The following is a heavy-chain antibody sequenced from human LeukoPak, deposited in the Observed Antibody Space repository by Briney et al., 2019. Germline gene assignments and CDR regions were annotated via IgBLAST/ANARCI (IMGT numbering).Heavy chain of an antibody. D-gene: IGHD3-22*01. CDR2: ISGSGGST. CDR3: AKDPHYYDSSGYYN. J-gene: IGHJ4*02. V-gene: IGHV3-23*01. Sequence: GGSLRLSCAASGFTFSSYAMSWVRQAPGKGLEWVSAISGSGGSTYYADSVKGRFTISRDNSKNTLYLQMNSLRAEDTAVYYCAKDPHYYDSSGYYNWGQGTLVTVSS. CDR1: GFTFSSYA.